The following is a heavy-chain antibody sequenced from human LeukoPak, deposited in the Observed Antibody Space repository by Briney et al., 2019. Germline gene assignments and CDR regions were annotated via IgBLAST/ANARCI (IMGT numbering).Heavy chain of an antibody. CDR2: INSDGNSI. CDR1: GFTFSSYW. Sequence: GGSLRLSCAASGFTFSSYWMHWVRQAPGKGLVWVSRINSDGNSITYTDSVKGRFTISRDNAKNTLYLQMNSLRAEDTAVYYCAREVLRGASRQDYWGQGTLVTVSS. J-gene: IGHJ4*02. CDR3: AREVLRGASRQDY. D-gene: IGHD4/OR15-4a*01. V-gene: IGHV3-74*03.